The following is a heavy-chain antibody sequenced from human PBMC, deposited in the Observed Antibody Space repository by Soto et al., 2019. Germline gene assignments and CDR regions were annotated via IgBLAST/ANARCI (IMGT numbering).Heavy chain of an antibody. CDR1: RFRFSNYY. CDR2: TRNKANSYAA. V-gene: IGHV3-72*01. D-gene: IGHD1-26*01. J-gene: IGHJ4*02. Sequence: EVQLVESGGGLVQPGGSLRLSCAASRFRFSNYYMDWVRQLPGMGLEWVGRTRNKANSYAAEYAPSVRGRFTISRHDSEDSMFLQLNSLKTEDTAVYYCARDTGGSYDFWGQGALVTVSS. CDR3: ARDTGGSYDF.